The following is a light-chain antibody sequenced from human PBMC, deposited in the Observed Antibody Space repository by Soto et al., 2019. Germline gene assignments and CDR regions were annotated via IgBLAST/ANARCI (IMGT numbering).Light chain of an antibody. V-gene: IGLV2-23*03. CDR3: CSYAGSGTFV. CDR2: EGT. Sequence: QSVLTQPASVSGSLGQSITISCIGTSNNVGSYNLVSWYQHHPHKAPNLIIYEGTKRPSGVSDRFSGSKSGNTASLTISGLQAEDEADYHCCSYAGSGTFVFGRGTKLTVL. J-gene: IGLJ2*01. CDR1: SNNVGSYNL.